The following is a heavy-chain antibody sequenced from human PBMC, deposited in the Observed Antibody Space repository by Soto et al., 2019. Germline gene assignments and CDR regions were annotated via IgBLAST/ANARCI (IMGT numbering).Heavy chain of an antibody. CDR2: IYYSGST. V-gene: IGHV4-59*08. CDR3: ARHIGEIGTMVTDDAFDI. Sequence: PSETLSLTCTVSGGSISSYYWSWIRQPPGKGLEWIGYIYYSGSTNYNPSLKSRVTISVDTSKNQFSLKLSSVTAADTAVYYCARHIGEIGTMVTDDAFDIWGQGTMVT. CDR1: GGSISSYY. D-gene: IGHD4-17*01. J-gene: IGHJ3*02.